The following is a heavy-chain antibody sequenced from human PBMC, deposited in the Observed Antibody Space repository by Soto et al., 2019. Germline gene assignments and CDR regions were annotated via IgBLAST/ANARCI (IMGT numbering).Heavy chain of an antibody. J-gene: IGHJ4*02. CDR3: ASETVTTGGY. D-gene: IGHD4-17*01. Sequence: QVPLVESGGGVVQPGRSLRLSCAASGFTFNHYAMHWVRQAPGKGLEWVATIWYDGSNKFYKDSVKGRFTISRDNSNNTLHLEMNSLRVEDTAVYYCASETVTTGGYWGQGTLVTVSS. CDR1: GFTFNHYA. CDR2: IWYDGSNK. V-gene: IGHV3-33*01.